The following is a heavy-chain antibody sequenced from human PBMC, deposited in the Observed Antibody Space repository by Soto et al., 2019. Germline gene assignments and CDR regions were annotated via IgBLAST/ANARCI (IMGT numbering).Heavy chain of an antibody. V-gene: IGHV1-69*13. CDR2: IIPIFGTA. Sequence: SVKVSCKASGGTFSSYAIIWVRQAPGQGLEWMGGIIPIFGTANYAQKFQGRVTITADESTSTAYMELSSLRSEDTAVYYCARTYCGGDCYSWDVWGQGTTVTVSS. CDR1: GGTFSSYA. J-gene: IGHJ6*02. D-gene: IGHD2-21*02. CDR3: ARTYCGGDCYSWDV.